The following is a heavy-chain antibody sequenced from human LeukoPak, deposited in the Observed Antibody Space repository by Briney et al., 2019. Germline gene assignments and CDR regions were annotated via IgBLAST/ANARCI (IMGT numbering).Heavy chain of an antibody. D-gene: IGHD3-16*01. J-gene: IGHJ4*02. CDR1: GYSIGSHY. CDR3: ARGGVLKSVDY. V-gene: IGHV4-59*11. Sequence: SETLSLTCTVSGYSIGSHYWTWIRQTPGKGLEWIGYVYDIGSTKYNPSLKSRVTISVDTSKNQFSLRLSSVTSADTAVYYCARGGVLKSVDYWGQGTLVAVSS. CDR2: VYDIGST.